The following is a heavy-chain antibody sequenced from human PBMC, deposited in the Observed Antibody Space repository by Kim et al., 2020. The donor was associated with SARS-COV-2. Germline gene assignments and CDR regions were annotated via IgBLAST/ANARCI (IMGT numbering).Heavy chain of an antibody. CDR2: IYYSGST. V-gene: IGHV4-59*08. D-gene: IGHD3-10*01. CDR1: GGSISSYY. CDR3: ARRKITNWFDP. Sequence: SETLSLTCTVSGGSISSYYWSWIRQPPGKGLEWIGYIYYSGSTNYNPSLKSRVTISVDTSKNQFSLKLSSVTAADTAVYYCARRKITNWFDPWGQGTLVTVSS. J-gene: IGHJ5*02.